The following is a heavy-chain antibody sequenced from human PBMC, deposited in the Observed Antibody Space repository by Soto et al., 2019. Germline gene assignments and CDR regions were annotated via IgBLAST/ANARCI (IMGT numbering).Heavy chain of an antibody. CDR3: ALLGYCTNGVCYQPYYYGMDV. Sequence: AAVKVSCKASGYTFTSYDINWVRQATGQGLEWMGWMNPNSGNTGYAQKFQGRVTMTRNTSISTAYMELSSLRSEDTAVYYCALLGYCTNGVCYQPYYYGMDVWGQGTPVTVSS. V-gene: IGHV1-8*01. J-gene: IGHJ6*02. D-gene: IGHD2-8*01. CDR1: GYTFTSYD. CDR2: MNPNSGNT.